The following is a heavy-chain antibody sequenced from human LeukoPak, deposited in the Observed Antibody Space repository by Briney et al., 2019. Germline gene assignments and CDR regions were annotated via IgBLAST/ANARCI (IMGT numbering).Heavy chain of an antibody. CDR3: ARGVGPRYFDL. D-gene: IGHD1-26*01. V-gene: IGHV1-2*02. CDR2: INPNSGDT. J-gene: IGHJ2*01. CDR1: GYTSTGYY. Sequence: GASVKVSCKASGYTSTGYYLHWVRQAPGQGLEWMGWINPNSGDTNYAQKSQGRVTMTRDTSISTAYMELSRLRSDDTAVYYCARGVGPRYFDLWGRGTLVTVPS.